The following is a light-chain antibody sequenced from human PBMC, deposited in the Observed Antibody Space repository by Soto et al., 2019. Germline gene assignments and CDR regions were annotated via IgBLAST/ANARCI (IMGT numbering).Light chain of an antibody. CDR2: GAS. Sequence: EIVFTQSPNTLSVSPGERANLSCRASQSVSTSYLAWYQQKPGQAPRLLISGASSRAAGIPDRFSASGSGTDFTLTINRLEPEDFAVYFCQHYGGSPGTFGQGTKVDIK. CDR1: QSVSTSY. J-gene: IGKJ1*01. CDR3: QHYGGSPGT. V-gene: IGKV3-20*01.